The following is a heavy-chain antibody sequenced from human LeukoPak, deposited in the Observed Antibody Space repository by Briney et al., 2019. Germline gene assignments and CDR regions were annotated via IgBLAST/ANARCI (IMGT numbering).Heavy chain of an antibody. V-gene: IGHV5-51*01. J-gene: IGHJ5*02. CDR1: GYSFTSYW. CDR2: IYPGDSDT. D-gene: IGHD3-10*01. CDR3: ARQLTMVRGDMGYWFDP. Sequence: LGESLKISCKGSGYSFTSYWIGWVRQMPGKGLEWMGIIYPGDSDTRYSPSFQGQVAISADKSISTAYLQWSSLKASDTAMYYCARQLTMVRGDMGYWFDPWGQGTLVTVSS.